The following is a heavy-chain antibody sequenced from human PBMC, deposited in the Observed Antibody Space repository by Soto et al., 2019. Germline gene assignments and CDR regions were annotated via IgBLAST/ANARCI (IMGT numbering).Heavy chain of an antibody. Sequence: HVQLVQSGTEVKKPGASVRVSCMVSGYPFTTYYIHWVRQAPGQGLEWMGWIDPRSGGTVYEQKFQGRVTMTRDTSISTVYMDLSGLTSDDTALDSCATDDYGVFPYWGQGSVVTVSS. D-gene: IGHD3-10*01. CDR2: IDPRSGGT. CDR1: GYPFTTYY. V-gene: IGHV1-2*02. CDR3: ATDDYGVFPY. J-gene: IGHJ4*02.